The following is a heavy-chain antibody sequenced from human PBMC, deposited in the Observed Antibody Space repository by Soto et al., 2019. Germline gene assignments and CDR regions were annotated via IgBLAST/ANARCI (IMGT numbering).Heavy chain of an antibody. J-gene: IGHJ4*02. Sequence: GGSLRLSCAASGFTFDDYAMHWVRQAPGKGLEWVSGISWNSGSIGYADSVKGRFTISRDNAKNSLYLQMNSLRAEDTALYYCAKASSGWSRVYLEWGQGTLVTVS. CDR2: ISWNSGSI. CDR1: GFTFDDYA. D-gene: IGHD6-19*01. CDR3: AKASSGWSRVYLE. V-gene: IGHV3-9*01.